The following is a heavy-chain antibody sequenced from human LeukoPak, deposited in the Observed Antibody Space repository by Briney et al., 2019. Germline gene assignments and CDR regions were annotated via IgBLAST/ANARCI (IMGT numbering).Heavy chain of an antibody. J-gene: IGHJ4*02. D-gene: IGHD3-22*01. Sequence: GGSLRLSCAASGFTFSSYAMSWVRQAPGKGLEWVSAISGSGGSTYYADSVKGRFTISRDDSKNTLYLQMNSLRAEDTAVYYCAKETYYYDSSGYYGGYYFDYWGQGTLVTVFS. CDR3: AKETYYYDSSGYYGGYYFDY. CDR2: ISGSGGST. CDR1: GFTFSSYA. V-gene: IGHV3-23*01.